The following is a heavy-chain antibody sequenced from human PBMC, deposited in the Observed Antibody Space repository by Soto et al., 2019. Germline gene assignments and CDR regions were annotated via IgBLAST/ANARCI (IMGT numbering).Heavy chain of an antibody. V-gene: IGHV6-1*01. Sequence: PSETLSLTCAISGDSVSSNSATWNWIRQSPSRGLEWLGRTYYRSKWYSDYAVSVKSRITINPDTSKNQFSLQLNSVTPEDTAVYYCARAAYSGSYQGYFDYWGQGTLVTVSS. CDR2: TYYRSKWYS. CDR1: GDSVSSNSAT. D-gene: IGHD1-26*01. CDR3: ARAAYSGSYQGYFDY. J-gene: IGHJ4*02.